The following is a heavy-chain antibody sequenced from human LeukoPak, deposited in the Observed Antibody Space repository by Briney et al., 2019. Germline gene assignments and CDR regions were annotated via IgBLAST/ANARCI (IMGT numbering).Heavy chain of an antibody. J-gene: IGHJ6*03. Sequence: PGGSLRLSCAASGFTFSSYSMHWVRQPPGKGLEWIWEINHGGSTHYNPSLKSRVTISVDTSKNQFSLKLSSVTAADTAVYYCARDGDYGDYRNYYMDVWGKGTTVTIS. CDR3: ARDGDYGDYRNYYMDV. V-gene: IGHV4-34*01. CDR2: INHGGST. CDR1: GFTFSSYS. D-gene: IGHD4-17*01.